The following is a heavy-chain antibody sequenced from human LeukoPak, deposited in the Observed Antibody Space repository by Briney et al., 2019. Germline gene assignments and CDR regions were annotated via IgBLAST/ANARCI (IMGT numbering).Heavy chain of an antibody. D-gene: IGHD5-12*01. Sequence: PGGSLRLSCAASGFTFDDYAMHWVRQAPGKGLEWVSLISWDGGSTYYADSVKGRFTISRDNSKNSLYLQMNSLRAEDTALYYCAKGGYYSGYEPYMDVWGKGTTVTVSS. V-gene: IGHV3-43D*03. CDR2: ISWDGGST. CDR3: AKGGYYSGYEPYMDV. J-gene: IGHJ6*03. CDR1: GFTFDDYA.